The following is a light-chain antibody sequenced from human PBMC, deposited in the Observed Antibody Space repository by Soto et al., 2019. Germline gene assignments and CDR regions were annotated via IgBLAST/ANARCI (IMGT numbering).Light chain of an antibody. CDR2: GAS. J-gene: IGKJ1*01. CDR1: ESVSDNY. Sequence: EIVLTQSPGTLSLSPGERATLSCRASESVSDNYLAWYQQRSGQAPRLVIYGASSRATGIPDRFSGSASGTDFTLTISRLEPEDFAVYYCQQYSRSPLTFGQGTKVDIK. V-gene: IGKV3-20*01. CDR3: QQYSRSPLT.